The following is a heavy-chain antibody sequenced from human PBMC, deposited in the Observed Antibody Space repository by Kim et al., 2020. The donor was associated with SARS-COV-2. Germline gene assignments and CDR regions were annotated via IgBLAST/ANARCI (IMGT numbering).Heavy chain of an antibody. CDR2: IKQDGSEK. Sequence: GGSLRLSCAASGFTFSSYWMSWVRQAPGKGLEWVANIKQDGSEKYYVDSVKGRFTISRDNAKNSLYLQMNSLRAEDTAVYYCAREGYNWNALEEYYYYYYGMDVWGQGTTVTVSS. CDR3: AREGYNWNALEEYYYYYYGMDV. D-gene: IGHD1-1*01. J-gene: IGHJ6*02. CDR1: GFTFSSYW. V-gene: IGHV3-7*01.